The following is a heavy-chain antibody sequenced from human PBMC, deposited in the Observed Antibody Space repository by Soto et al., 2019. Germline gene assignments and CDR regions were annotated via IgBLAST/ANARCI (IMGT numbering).Heavy chain of an antibody. CDR3: ASTEDFFDY. V-gene: IGHV4-31*03. J-gene: IGHJ4*02. Sequence: PSETLSLTCSVSGVSLTSGTYYWSWIRQHPGKGLEWIGYIFYSGSTDYNPSLKSRVNISVDTSKNQFSLKLSSVTAADKAVYYCASTEDFFDYWGQGTLVTVYS. CDR1: GVSLTSGTYY. CDR2: IFYSGST.